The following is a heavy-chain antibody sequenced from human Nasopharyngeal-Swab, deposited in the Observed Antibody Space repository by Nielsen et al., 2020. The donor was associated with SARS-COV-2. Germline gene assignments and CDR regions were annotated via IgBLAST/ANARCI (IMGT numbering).Heavy chain of an antibody. Sequence: SVKVSCKASGFTFTSSAVQWVRQARGQRLEWIGWIVVGSGNTNYAQKFQERVTITRDMSTSTAYMELSSLRSEDTAVYYCAAAGVDVDTAMVHYYYCGMDVWGQGTTVTVSS. CDR2: IVVGSGNT. V-gene: IGHV1-58*01. CDR3: AAAGVDVDTAMVHYYYCGMDV. CDR1: GFTFTSSA. D-gene: IGHD5-18*01. J-gene: IGHJ6*02.